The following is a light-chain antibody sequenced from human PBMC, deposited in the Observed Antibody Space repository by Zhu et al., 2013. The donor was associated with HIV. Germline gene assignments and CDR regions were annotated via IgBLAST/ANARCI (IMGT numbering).Light chain of an antibody. J-gene: IGLJ1*01. CDR1: SRDLGSYNL. CDR3: CSYTSSSTPYV. Sequence: QSALTQAASVSGSPGQSITISCTGSSRDLGSYNLVSWYQQHPGKAPKLIIYEVNKRPSGVSDRFSGSKSGYTASLTISGLQAEDEADYYCCSYTSSSTPYVFGTGTKVTVL. V-gene: IGLV2-14*02. CDR2: EVN.